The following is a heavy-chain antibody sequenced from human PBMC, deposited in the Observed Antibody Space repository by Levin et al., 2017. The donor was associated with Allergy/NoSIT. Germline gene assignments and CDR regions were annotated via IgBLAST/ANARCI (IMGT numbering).Heavy chain of an antibody. J-gene: IGHJ4*02. Sequence: ASVKVSCKASGYTFTSNYIHWVRQAPGQGLEWMGIINPSGGSTNYAQKFQGRVTMTRDTSTSTVYMELSSLRSEDTAVYYCAREDYVWGSYRYTNYYFDYWGQGTLVTVSS. CDR3: AREDYVWGSYRYTNYYFDY. CDR1: GYTFTSNY. D-gene: IGHD3-16*02. V-gene: IGHV1-46*01. CDR2: INPSGGST.